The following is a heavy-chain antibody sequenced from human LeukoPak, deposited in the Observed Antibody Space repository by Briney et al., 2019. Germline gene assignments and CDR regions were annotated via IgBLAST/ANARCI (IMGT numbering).Heavy chain of an antibody. CDR3: ARDGARQL. CDR1: GGSISGYY. Sequence: SETLSLTCTVSGGSISGYYWSWIRQSPGKGPEWIGYISYSGSTTYNPSLKSRVTISVDTSKNQFSLKLSSVTAADTAVYYCARDGARQLWGQGTLVTVSS. CDR2: ISYSGST. V-gene: IGHV4-59*13. J-gene: IGHJ4*02. D-gene: IGHD1-1*01.